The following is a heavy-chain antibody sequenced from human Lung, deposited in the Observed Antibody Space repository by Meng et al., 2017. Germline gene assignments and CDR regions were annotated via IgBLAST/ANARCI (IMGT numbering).Heavy chain of an antibody. Sequence: VQLQQWGAGLLKPSETLSLTCVVSGGSFSDYYWSWIRQPPGKGLEWIGEINHSGSTNYNPSHESRATISVDTSQNNLSLKLSSVTAADSAVYYCARGPTTMAHDFDYWGQGTLVTVSS. CDR3: ARGPTTMAHDFDY. CDR2: INHSGST. V-gene: IGHV4-34*01. CDR1: GGSFSDYY. J-gene: IGHJ4*02. D-gene: IGHD4-11*01.